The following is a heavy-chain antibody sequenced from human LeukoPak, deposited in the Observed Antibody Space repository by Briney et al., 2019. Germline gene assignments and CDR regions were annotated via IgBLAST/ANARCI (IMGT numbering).Heavy chain of an antibody. D-gene: IGHD1-14*01. CDR3: AREVWGPEY. V-gene: IGHV3-7*01. Sequence: PGGTLTLSCAVSRVTFTKYRYTWGWLAQGPGLEWVGNIKQDGSDKNYMDSVKGRFTISRDNTKNSVYLQMSSLRAEDTAVYYCAREVWGPEYWGQGTLVTVSS. CDR2: IKQDGSDK. J-gene: IGHJ4*02. CDR1: RVTFTKYR.